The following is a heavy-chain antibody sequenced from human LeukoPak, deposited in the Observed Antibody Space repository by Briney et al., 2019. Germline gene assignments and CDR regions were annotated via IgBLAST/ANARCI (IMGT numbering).Heavy chain of an antibody. D-gene: IGHD6-13*01. J-gene: IGHJ6*03. V-gene: IGHV4-34*01. CDR3: ARRGIAAAGTTFLYYYYYMDV. CDR2: INHSGST. CDR1: GGSFSGYY. Sequence: SETLSLTCAVYGGSFSGYYWSWIRQPPGKGLEWIGEINHSGSTNYNPSLKSRVTISVDTSKNQFSLKLSSVTAADTAVYYCARRGIAAAGTTFLYYYYYMDVWGKGTTVTISS.